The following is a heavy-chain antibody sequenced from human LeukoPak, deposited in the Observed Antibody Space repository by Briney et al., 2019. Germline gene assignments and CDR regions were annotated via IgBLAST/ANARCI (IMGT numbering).Heavy chain of an antibody. CDR1: GFTFSSYS. CDR3: ARAFSTTAFDY. D-gene: IGHD4-17*01. J-gene: IGHJ4*02. CDR2: ISSSGRTI. Sequence: GGSLRLSCAASGFTFSSYSMNWVRQAPGKGLEWVSYISSSGRTIYYADSVKGRFTISRDNAKNSLYLQMNSLRAEDTAVYYCARAFSTTAFDYWGQGTLVTVSS. V-gene: IGHV3-48*01.